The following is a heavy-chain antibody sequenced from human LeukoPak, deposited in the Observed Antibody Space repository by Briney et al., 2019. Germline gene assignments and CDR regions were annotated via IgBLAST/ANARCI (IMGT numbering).Heavy chain of an antibody. D-gene: IGHD4-11*01. CDR1: AFTFGSFG. CDR3: AKGRIQSYMAPEY. V-gene: IGHV3-23*01. CDR2: ISDTGGST. Sequence: GGSLRLSCAASAFTFGSFGMSWVRQAPGKGLEWVSAISDTGGSTFYADSVKGRFTISRDNSKNTLYLQMNSLRAEDTAIYYCAKGRIQSYMAPEYWGQGTLVTVSS. J-gene: IGHJ4*02.